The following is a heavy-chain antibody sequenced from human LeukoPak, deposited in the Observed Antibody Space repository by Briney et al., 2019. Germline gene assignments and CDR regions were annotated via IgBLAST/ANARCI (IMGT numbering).Heavy chain of an antibody. CDR1: GYTFASYD. CDR3: ARGPAEDNWFDP. V-gene: IGHV1-46*01. D-gene: IGHD2-2*01. Sequence: ASVKVSCKASGYTFASYDINWVRQATGQGLEWMGIINPSGGSTSYAQKFQGRVTMTRDTSTSTVYMELSSLRSEDTAVYYCARGPAEDNWFDPWGQGTLVTVSS. CDR2: INPSGGST. J-gene: IGHJ5*02.